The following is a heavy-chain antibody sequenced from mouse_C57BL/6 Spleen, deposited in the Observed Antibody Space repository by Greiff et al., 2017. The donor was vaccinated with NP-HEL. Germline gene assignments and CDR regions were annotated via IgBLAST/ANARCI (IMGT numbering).Heavy chain of an antibody. CDR2: IYPRSGNT. D-gene: IGHD2-3*01. J-gene: IGHJ2*01. CDR1: GYTFTSYG. CDR3: ARSGYDGYLFDY. Sequence: QVQLKQSGAELARPGASVKLSCKASGYTFTSYGISWVKQRTGQGLEWIGEIYPRSGNTYYNEKFKGKATLTADKSSSTAYMELRSLTSEDSAVYFCARSGYDGYLFDYWGQGTTLTVSS. V-gene: IGHV1-81*01.